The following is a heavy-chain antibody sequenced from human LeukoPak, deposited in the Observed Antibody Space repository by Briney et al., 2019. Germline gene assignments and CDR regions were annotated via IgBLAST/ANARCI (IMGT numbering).Heavy chain of an antibody. Sequence: SETLSLTCTVSGGSISSYYWSWIRQPPGKGLEWIGYIYYSGSTNYNPSLKSRVTISVDTSKNQFSLKLSSVTAAGTAVYYCARNIAGYPWMDVWGQGTTVTVSS. V-gene: IGHV4-59*01. CDR3: ARNIAGYPWMDV. D-gene: IGHD6-13*01. J-gene: IGHJ6*02. CDR1: GGSISSYY. CDR2: IYYSGST.